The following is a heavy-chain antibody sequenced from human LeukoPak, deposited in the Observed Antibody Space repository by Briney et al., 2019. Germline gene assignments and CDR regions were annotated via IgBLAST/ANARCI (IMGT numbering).Heavy chain of an antibody. Sequence: ASVKVSCKASGYTFTSYYMHWVRQAPGQGLEWMGIINPSGGSTSYAQRFQGRVTMTRDTSTSTVYMALSSLRSEDTAVYYCARERAQWLVRDGFDYWGQGTLVTVSS. V-gene: IGHV1-46*01. J-gene: IGHJ4*02. CDR1: GYTFTSYY. CDR2: INPSGGST. D-gene: IGHD6-19*01. CDR3: ARERAQWLVRDGFDY.